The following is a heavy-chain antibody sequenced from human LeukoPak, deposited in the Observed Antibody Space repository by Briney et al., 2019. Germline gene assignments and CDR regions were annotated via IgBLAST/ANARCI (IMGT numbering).Heavy chain of an antibody. D-gene: IGHD6-19*01. CDR2: ISYDGSSK. V-gene: IGHV3-30*18. J-gene: IGHJ6*02. CDR3: AKGVAGTPYYYYGMDV. Sequence: GGSLRLSCAASGFTFSSYGMHWVRQAPGKGLEWVAVISYDGSSKYYADSVKGRFTISRDNSKNTLYLQMNSLRAEDTAVYYCAKGVAGTPYYYYGMDVWGQGTTVTVSS. CDR1: GFTFSSYG.